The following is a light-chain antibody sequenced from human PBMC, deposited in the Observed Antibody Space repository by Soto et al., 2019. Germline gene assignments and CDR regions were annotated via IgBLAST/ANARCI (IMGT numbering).Light chain of an antibody. Sequence: GASSDVGRYNYVSWYQQHPGTAPKLMIYEVSNRPSGVSNRFSGSKSGDTASLTISGLQAEDEADYYCSSYTSTFTYVFGAGTKVTVL. J-gene: IGLJ1*01. CDR1: SSDVGRYNY. CDR3: SSYTSTFTYV. CDR2: EVS. V-gene: IGLV2-14*01.